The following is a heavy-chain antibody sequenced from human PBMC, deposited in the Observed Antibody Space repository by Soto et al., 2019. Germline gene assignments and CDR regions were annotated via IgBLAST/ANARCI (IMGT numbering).Heavy chain of an antibody. CDR3: ARHPSDFWFDP. J-gene: IGHJ5*02. Sequence: SETLSLTCTVSGGSISSGGYYWSWIRQHPGKGLEWIGYIYHSGTTYYNPSLKSRVTISVDTSKNQFSLKLTSVTAADTAVYYCARHPSDFWFDPWGQATLVTVSS. CDR1: GGSISSGGYY. V-gene: IGHV4-31*03. D-gene: IGHD2-21*02. CDR2: IYHSGTT.